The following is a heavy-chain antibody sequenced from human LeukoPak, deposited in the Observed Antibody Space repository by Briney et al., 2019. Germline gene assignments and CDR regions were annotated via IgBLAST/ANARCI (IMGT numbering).Heavy chain of an antibody. CDR2: IYHSGST. D-gene: IGHD2-2*01. CDR1: GGSISSGGYS. V-gene: IGHV4-30-2*01. Sequence: SQTLSLTCAVSGGSISSGGYSWSWIRQPPGKGLEWIGYIYHSGSTYYNPSLKSRVTISVDRSKNQFSLKLSSVTAADTAVYYCARALVVPAAIYWFDPWVQGTLVTVSS. CDR3: ARALVVPAAIYWFDP. J-gene: IGHJ5*02.